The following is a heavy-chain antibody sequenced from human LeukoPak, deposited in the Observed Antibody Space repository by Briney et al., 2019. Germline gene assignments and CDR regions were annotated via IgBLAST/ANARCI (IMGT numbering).Heavy chain of an antibody. Sequence: GGSLRLSCAASGFTFSNYAINWVRQAPGKGLEWVSYISSSSVTIYYADSVKGRFTISRDNARNSLYLQMNSLRAEDTAVFYCARDSWGYYYDSSGYYFPYYFYYLDVWGKGTTVTVSS. J-gene: IGHJ6*03. CDR3: ARDSWGYYYDSSGYYFPYYFYYLDV. CDR2: ISSSSVTI. CDR1: GFTFSNYA. V-gene: IGHV3-48*01. D-gene: IGHD3-22*01.